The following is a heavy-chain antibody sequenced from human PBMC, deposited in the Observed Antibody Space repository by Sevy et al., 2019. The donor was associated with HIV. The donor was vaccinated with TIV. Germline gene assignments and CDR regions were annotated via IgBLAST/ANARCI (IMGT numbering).Heavy chain of an antibody. Sequence: SETLSLTCAVSGFSITTGYYWGWIRQPPGKGLEWIGNIYHRGTTYYNPSLKSRVTISVDTSKNQFSLKMNSVTVADTAVYYCARGSAGGRLDYYGMDVWGQGTTVTVSS. CDR1: GFSITTGYY. CDR2: IYHRGTT. CDR3: ARGSAGGRLDYYGMDV. D-gene: IGHD2-8*02. J-gene: IGHJ6*02. V-gene: IGHV4-38-2*01.